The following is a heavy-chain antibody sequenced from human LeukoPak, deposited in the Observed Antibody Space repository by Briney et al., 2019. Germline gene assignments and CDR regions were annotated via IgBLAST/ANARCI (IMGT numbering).Heavy chain of an antibody. V-gene: IGHV3-74*01. Sequence: GGSLRLSCAASGFTFSAYWMHWVRQAPGKGLLWVARINTDGSSTLYADSVKGRFTISRDNAKSTLYLQMDSLRPEDTAVYYCARVDPTGDGYNCFDSWGQGTLVPVSS. CDR3: ARVDPTGDGYNCFDS. J-gene: IGHJ4*02. CDR1: GFTFSAYW. D-gene: IGHD5-24*01. CDR2: INTDGSST.